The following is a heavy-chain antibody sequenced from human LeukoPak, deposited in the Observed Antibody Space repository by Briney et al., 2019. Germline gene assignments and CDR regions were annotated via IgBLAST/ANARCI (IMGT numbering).Heavy chain of an antibody. CDR2: INHSGST. Sequence: SETLSLTCAVYGGSFSGYYWSWIRQPPGKGLEWIGEINHSGSTNYNPSLKSRVTISVDTSKNQFSLTLSSVTAADTAVYYCARVGGMIVVVNYYFDYWGQGTLVTVPS. J-gene: IGHJ4*02. CDR1: GGSFSGYY. D-gene: IGHD3-22*01. CDR3: ARVGGMIVVVNYYFDY. V-gene: IGHV4-34*01.